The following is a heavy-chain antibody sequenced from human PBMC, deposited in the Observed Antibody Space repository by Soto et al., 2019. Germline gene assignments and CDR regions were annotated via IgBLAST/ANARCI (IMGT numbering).Heavy chain of an antibody. Sequence: PGGSLRLSCAASGFTFSSYSMNWVRQAPGKGLEWDSYISSSSSTIYYADSVKGRFTISRDNAKNSLYLQMNSLRDEDTVVYYCARDLLPGRGTQNPWGQGTRVTVLL. J-gene: IGHJ5*02. D-gene: IGHD1-1*01. CDR2: ISSSSSTI. V-gene: IGHV3-48*02. CDR3: ARDLLPGRGTQNP. CDR1: GFTFSSYS.